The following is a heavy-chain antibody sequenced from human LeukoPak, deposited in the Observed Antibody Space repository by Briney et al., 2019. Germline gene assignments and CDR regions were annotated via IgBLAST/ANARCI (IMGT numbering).Heavy chain of an antibody. J-gene: IGHJ4*02. CDR2: IYYSGST. CDR3: ARAHAVVAFDY. CDR1: GGSISSYY. D-gene: IGHD2-15*01. Sequence: PSETLSLTCTVSGGSISSYYWSWIRQPPGKGLEWIGYIYYSGSTNYNPSLKSRVTISVDTSKNQFSLKLSSVTAADTAVYYCARAHAVVAFDYWGQGTLVTVSS. V-gene: IGHV4-59*01.